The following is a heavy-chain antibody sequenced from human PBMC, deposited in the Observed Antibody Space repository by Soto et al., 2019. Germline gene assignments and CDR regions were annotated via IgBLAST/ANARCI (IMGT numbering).Heavy chain of an antibody. CDR1: Y. CDR2: IYYSGST. V-gene: IGHV4-59*01. J-gene: IGHJ4*02. CDR3: ARSKYYYDSSGYYYYFDY. D-gene: IGHD3-22*01. Sequence: YWSWIRQPPGKGLEWIGYIYYSGSTNYNPSLKSRVTISVDTSKNQFSLKLSSVTAADTAVYYCARSKYYYDSSGYYYYFDYWGQGTLVTVSS.